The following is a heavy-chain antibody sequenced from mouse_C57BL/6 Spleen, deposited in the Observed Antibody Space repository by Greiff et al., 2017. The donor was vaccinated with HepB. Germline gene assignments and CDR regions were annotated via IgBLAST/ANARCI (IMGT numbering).Heavy chain of an antibody. V-gene: IGHV5-12*01. CDR3: AIPSFAY. J-gene: IGHJ3*01. CDR1: GFTFSDYY. Sequence: EVKLMESGGGLVQPGGSLKLSCAASGFTFSDYYMYWVRQTPEKRLEWVAYISNGGGSTYYPDTVKGRFTISRDNAKNTLYLQMSRLKSEDTAMYYCAIPSFAYWGQGTLVTVSA. CDR2: ISNGGGST.